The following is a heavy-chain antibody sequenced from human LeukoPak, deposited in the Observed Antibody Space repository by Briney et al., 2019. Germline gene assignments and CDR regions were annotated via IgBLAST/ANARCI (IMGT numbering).Heavy chain of an antibody. D-gene: IGHD6-13*01. J-gene: IGHJ4*02. CDR2: ISSSSSYI. CDR1: GFTFSSYS. Sequence: KPGGSLRLSCAASGFTFSSYSMNWVRQAPGKGLEWVSSISSSSSYIYYADSVKGRFTISRDNSKNTLYLQMNSLRAEDTAVYYCAKEGYSSSWYYFDYWGQGTLVTVSS. CDR3: AKEGYSSSWYYFDY. V-gene: IGHV3-21*04.